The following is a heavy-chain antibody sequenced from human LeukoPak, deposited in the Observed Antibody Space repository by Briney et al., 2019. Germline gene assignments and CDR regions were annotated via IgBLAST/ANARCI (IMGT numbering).Heavy chain of an antibody. CDR2: INHSGST. J-gene: IGHJ4*02. Sequence: TSETLSLTCAVYGGSFSGYYWSWIRQSPGKGLEWIGEINHSGSTHYNPSLKSRVIISVDTSKRRFFLKLNSVTAADTAVYYCARESNSGYYRFDFWGQGSPVTVS. V-gene: IGHV4-34*01. CDR1: GGSFSGYY. D-gene: IGHD3-22*01. CDR3: ARESNSGYYRFDF.